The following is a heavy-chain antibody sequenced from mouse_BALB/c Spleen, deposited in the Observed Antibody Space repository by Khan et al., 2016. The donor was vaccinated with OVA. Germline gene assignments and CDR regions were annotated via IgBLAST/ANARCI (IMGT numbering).Heavy chain of an antibody. J-gene: IGHJ4*01. CDR3: ARSFTTTASLDAMDY. CDR2: ISTYYGDA. V-gene: IGHV1S137*01. Sequence: QVRLQQSGAELVRPGVSVKISCKGSGYTFTDYTIHWMKQSHTKSLEWIGIISTYYGDAKYNQKFKDRATMTVDKSSNTAYMELARLTADDSAIYFSARSFTTTASLDAMDYWGQGTSVTVSS. CDR1: GYTFTDYT. D-gene: IGHD1-1*01.